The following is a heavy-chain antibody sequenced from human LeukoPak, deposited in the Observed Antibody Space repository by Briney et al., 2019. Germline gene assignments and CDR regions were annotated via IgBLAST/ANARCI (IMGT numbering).Heavy chain of an antibody. CDR2: ISSSGSTI. J-gene: IGHJ4*02. CDR3: ARDAVATMDFDY. CDR1: GFTFSDYY. Sequence: RGSLRLSCAASGFTFSDYYMSWIRQAPGKGLEWVSYISSSGSTIYYADSVKGRFTISRDNAKNSLYLQMNSLRAEDTAVYYCARDAVATMDFDYWGQGTLVTVSS. D-gene: IGHD5-12*01. V-gene: IGHV3-11*04.